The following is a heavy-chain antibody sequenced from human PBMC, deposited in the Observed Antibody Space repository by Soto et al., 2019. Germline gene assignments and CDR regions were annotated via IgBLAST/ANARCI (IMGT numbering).Heavy chain of an antibody. CDR1: GFTFSSHA. D-gene: IGHD1-26*01. CDR2: ISGSGGST. Sequence: GGSLRLSCAASGFTFSSHAMNWVRQAPGKGLEWVSAISGSGGSTYYADSVKGRFAISRDKSQNILYLQMSSLRAEDTAVYYCAKGRYSGTYYSGYWGQGTLVTVSS. V-gene: IGHV3-23*01. CDR3: AKGRYSGTYYSGY. J-gene: IGHJ4*02.